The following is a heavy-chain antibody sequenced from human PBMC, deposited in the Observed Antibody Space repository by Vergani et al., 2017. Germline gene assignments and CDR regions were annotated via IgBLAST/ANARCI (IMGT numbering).Heavy chain of an antibody. J-gene: IGHJ4*02. D-gene: IGHD5-12*01. Sequence: QITLKESGPTLVKPTQTLTLTCTFSGFSLSTSGVGVGWIRQPPGKALEWLALIYWDDDKRYSPSLKTRLTITKYTSKNQVVLTMTNMDPVDTATYYCAHTYSGYDYNYFDYWGQGTLVTVSS. V-gene: IGHV2-5*02. CDR1: GFSLSTSGVG. CDR2: IYWDDDK. CDR3: AHTYSGYDYNYFDY.